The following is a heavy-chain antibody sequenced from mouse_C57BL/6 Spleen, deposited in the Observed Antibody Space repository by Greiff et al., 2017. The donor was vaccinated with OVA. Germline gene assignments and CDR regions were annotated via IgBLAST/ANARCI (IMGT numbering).Heavy chain of an antibody. CDR3: ERCDAMDY. Sequence: QVQLQQSGPELVKPGASVKISCKASGYAFSSSWMNWVKQRPGKGLEWIGRIYPGDGDTNYNGKFKGKATLTADKSSSTAYMQLSSLTSEDSAVCLCERCDAMDYWGQGTSVTVSS. J-gene: IGHJ4*01. D-gene: IGHD2-13*01. CDR1: GYAFSSSW. V-gene: IGHV1-82*01. CDR2: IYPGDGDT.